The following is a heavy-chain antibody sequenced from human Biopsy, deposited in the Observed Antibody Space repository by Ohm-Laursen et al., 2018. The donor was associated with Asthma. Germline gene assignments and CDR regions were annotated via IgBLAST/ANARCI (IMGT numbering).Heavy chain of an antibody. CDR1: GVSIRSYY. J-gene: IGHJ4*02. CDR2: IHYSGST. CDR3: AGFCSGGNCPDH. D-gene: IGHD2-15*01. V-gene: IGHV4-59*01. Sequence: GTLSLTCTVSGVSIRSYYWTWIRQPPGKGLEWIGNIHYSGSTYSNPSLKSRVTISVDTSKKQISLRLSSVIAADTAVYYCAGFCSGGNCPDHWGQGTLVTVSA.